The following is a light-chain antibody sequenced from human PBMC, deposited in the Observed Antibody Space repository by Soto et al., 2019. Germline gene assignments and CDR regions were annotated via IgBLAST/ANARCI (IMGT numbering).Light chain of an antibody. V-gene: IGLV2-14*01. CDR1: SSDVGGYNY. Sequence: QSALTQPAFVSGSPGQSITISCTGTSSDVGGYNYVSWYQHPPGKAPKLMISEVSNRPSGVSNRFSGSKSGNTASLTISGLQAEDEADYYCSSYTGSSTWVFGGGTKVTVL. J-gene: IGLJ3*02. CDR3: SSYTGSSTWV. CDR2: EVS.